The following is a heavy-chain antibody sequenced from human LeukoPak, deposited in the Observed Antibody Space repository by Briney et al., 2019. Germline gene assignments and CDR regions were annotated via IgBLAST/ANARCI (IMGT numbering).Heavy chain of an antibody. D-gene: IGHD4-17*01. CDR1: GGSISSSSYY. Sequence: PSETLSLTCTVSGGSISSSSYYWGWIRQPPGKGLEWIGGIYYSGSTYYNPSLKSRVTISVDTSKNQFSLKLSSVTAADTAVYYCARHARTTVTTPFGYWGQGTLVTVSS. V-gene: IGHV4-39*01. CDR2: IYYSGST. CDR3: ARHARTTVTTPFGY. J-gene: IGHJ4*02.